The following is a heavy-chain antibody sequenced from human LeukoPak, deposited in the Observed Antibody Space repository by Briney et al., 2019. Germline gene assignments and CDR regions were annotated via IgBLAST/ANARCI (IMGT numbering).Heavy chain of an antibody. D-gene: IGHD1-14*01. CDR1: GYTFTGYY. CDR2: IIPIFGTA. CDR3: ASGRGREAYYFDY. J-gene: IGHJ4*02. V-gene: IGHV1-69*05. Sequence: GASVKVSCKASGYTFTGYYMHWVRQAPGQGLEWMGEIIPIFGTANYAQKFQGRVTITTDESTSTAYMELSSLRSEDTAVYYCASGRGREAYYFDYWGQGTLVTVSS.